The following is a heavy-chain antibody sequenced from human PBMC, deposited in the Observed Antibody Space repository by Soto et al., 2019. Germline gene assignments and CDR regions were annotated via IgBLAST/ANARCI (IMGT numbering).Heavy chain of an antibody. CDR2: INHSGST. CDR3: AAREGRRIRSCYLSSGTDA. D-gene: IGHD2-2*01. CDR1: GGSFSGYY. J-gene: IGHJ6*01. V-gene: IGHV4-34*01. Sequence: SETLSLTCAVYGGSFSGYYWSWIRQPPGKGLEWIGEINHSGSTNYNPSLKSRVTISVDTSKNQFSLKLSSVTAADTAVYYCAAREGRRIRSCYLSSGTDAWGHYTPATV.